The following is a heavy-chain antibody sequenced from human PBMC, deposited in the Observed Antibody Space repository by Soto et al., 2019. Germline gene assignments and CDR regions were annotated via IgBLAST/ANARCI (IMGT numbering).Heavy chain of an antibody. CDR1: GYTFTSYY. CDR2: INPSGGST. CDR3: ARATTVTRTFDY. Sequence: QVQLVQSGAEVKKPGASVKVSCKASGYTFTSYYMHWVRQAPGQGLEWMGIINPSGGSTSYAQKLQGRVTMTRDTSTSTVYMELSSLRYEDTAVYYCARATTVTRTFDYWGQGTLVTVSS. D-gene: IGHD4-17*01. J-gene: IGHJ4*02. V-gene: IGHV1-46*01.